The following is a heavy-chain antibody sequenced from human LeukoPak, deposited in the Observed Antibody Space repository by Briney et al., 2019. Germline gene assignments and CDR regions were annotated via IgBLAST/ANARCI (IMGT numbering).Heavy chain of an antibody. CDR1: GFTFSSYA. CDR3: AREGGSYGGDAFDI. Sequence: GGSLRLSCAASGFTFSSYAMHWVRQAPGKGLEWVAVISYDGSNKYYADSVKGRFTISRDNSKNTLYLQMNSLRAEDTAVYYCAREGGSYGGDAFDIWGQGTMVTVSS. J-gene: IGHJ3*02. CDR2: ISYDGSNK. V-gene: IGHV3-30*04. D-gene: IGHD1-26*01.